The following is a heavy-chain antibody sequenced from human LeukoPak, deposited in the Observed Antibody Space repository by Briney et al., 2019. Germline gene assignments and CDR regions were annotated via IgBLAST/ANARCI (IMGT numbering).Heavy chain of an antibody. J-gene: IGHJ4*02. CDR3: ARPPNQWELLTYLDY. V-gene: IGHV3-30-3*01. CDR2: ISYDGSNK. D-gene: IGHD1-26*01. CDR1: GFTFSSYA. Sequence: GGSLRLSCAASGFTFSSYAMHWVRQAPGKGLEWVAVISYDGSNKYYADSVKGRFTISRDNSKNTLYLQMNSLRAEDTAVYYCARPPNQWELLTYLDYWGQGTLVTVSS.